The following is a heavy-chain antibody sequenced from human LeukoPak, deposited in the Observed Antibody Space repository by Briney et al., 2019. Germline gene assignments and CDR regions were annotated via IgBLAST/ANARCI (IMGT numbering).Heavy chain of an antibody. CDR3: AREVGAPRYFDY. Sequence: PGGSLRLSCAASGFTLSSYSMNWVRQAPGKGLEWVSSISSSSSYIYYADSVKGRFTISRDNAKNSLYLQMNSLRAEDTAVYYCAREVGAPRYFDYWGQGTLVTVSS. D-gene: IGHD1-26*01. CDR1: GFTLSSYS. J-gene: IGHJ4*02. CDR2: ISSSSSYI. V-gene: IGHV3-21*01.